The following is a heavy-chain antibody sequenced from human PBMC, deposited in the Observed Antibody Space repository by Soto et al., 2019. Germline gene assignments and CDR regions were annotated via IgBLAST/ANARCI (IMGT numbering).Heavy chain of an antibody. D-gene: IGHD3-22*01. V-gene: IGHV4-59*01. Sequence: SETLSLTCTVSGGSISSYYWSWIRQPPGKGLEWIGYIYYSGSTNYNPSLKSRVTISVDTSKNQFSLKLSSVTAADTAVYYCARVMVYYDSSGYYYYYGMDVWGQGTTVTVSS. J-gene: IGHJ6*02. CDR1: GGSISSYY. CDR3: ARVMVYYDSSGYYYYYGMDV. CDR2: IYYSGST.